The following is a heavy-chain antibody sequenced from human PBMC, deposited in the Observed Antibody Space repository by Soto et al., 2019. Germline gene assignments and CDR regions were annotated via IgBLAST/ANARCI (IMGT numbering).Heavy chain of an antibody. J-gene: IGHJ3*02. V-gene: IGHV3-53*01. D-gene: IGHD6-6*01. Sequence: GGSLRLSCAASGFTVSSSYMSWVRQAPGKGLEWVSVIYSGGSTYYADSVKGRFTISRDNSKNTLYLQMNSLRAEDTAVYYCARVRIAALRDAFDIWGQGTMVTVSS. CDR1: GFTVSSSY. CDR3: ARVRIAALRDAFDI. CDR2: IYSGGST.